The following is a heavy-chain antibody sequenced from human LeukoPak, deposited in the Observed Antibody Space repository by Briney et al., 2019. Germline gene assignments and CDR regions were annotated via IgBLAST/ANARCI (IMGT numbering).Heavy chain of an antibody. Sequence: GGSLRLSCAASGFTVSSNYMSWVRQAPGKGLEWVSVIYSGGSTYYADSVKGRFTISRDNSKNTLYLQMNSLRAEDTAVYYCARVPLPYDSSGYYYQPPIDYWGQGTLVTVSS. CDR2: IYSGGST. J-gene: IGHJ4*02. CDR3: ARVPLPYDSSGYYYQPPIDY. CDR1: GFTVSSNY. V-gene: IGHV3-66*01. D-gene: IGHD3-22*01.